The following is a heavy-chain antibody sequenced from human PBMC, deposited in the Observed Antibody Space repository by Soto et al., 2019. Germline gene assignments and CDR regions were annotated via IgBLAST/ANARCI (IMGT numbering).Heavy chain of an antibody. CDR1: GGSISSGGYY. V-gene: IGHV4-31*03. D-gene: IGHD1-7*01. Sequence: PSETLSLTCTVSGGSISSGGYYWSWIRQHPGKGLEWIGYIYYSGSTYYNPSLKSRVTISVDTSKNQFSLKLSSVTAADTAVYYCAREGRELHDYYGMDVWGQGTTVTVSS. CDR2: IYYSGST. J-gene: IGHJ6*02. CDR3: AREGRELHDYYGMDV.